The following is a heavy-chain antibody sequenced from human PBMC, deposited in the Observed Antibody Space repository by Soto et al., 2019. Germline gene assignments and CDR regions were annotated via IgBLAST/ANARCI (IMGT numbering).Heavy chain of an antibody. CDR1: GFTFSSYG. CDR3: AKDGWGYCSSTSCRDYYYYMDV. CDR2: ISYDGSNK. D-gene: IGHD2-2*01. Sequence: QVQLVESGGGVVQPGRSLRLSCAASGFTFSSYGMHWVRQAPGKGLEWVAVISYDGSNKYYADSVKSRFTISRDNSKNTLYLQMNSLRAEDTAVYYCAKDGWGYCSSTSCRDYYYYMDVWGKGTTVTVSS. V-gene: IGHV3-30*18. J-gene: IGHJ6*03.